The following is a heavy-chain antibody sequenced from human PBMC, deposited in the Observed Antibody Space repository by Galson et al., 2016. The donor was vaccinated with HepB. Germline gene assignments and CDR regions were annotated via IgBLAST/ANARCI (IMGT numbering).Heavy chain of an antibody. CDR3: AKEYRYGDSCCHVDS. J-gene: IGHJ4*02. CDR2: IYSAGDT. Sequence: SLRLSCAASGFTVSDNYMSWVRRAPGKGLEWVSIIYSAGDTYYADSVKGRFTVSRDNSKNTLYLQMNSLRAEDTAAYYCAKEYRYGDSCCHVDSWGQGTLLTVSS. D-gene: IGHD2-15*01. V-gene: IGHV3-53*01. CDR1: GFTVSDNY.